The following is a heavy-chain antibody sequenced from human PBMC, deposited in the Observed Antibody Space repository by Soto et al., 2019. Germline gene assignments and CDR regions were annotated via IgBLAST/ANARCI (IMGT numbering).Heavy chain of an antibody. J-gene: IGHJ4*02. CDR1: GFTVSSNY. CDR3: ASIQWGSSSHIDD. CDR2: IYSGGST. V-gene: IGHV3-66*01. D-gene: IGHD6-13*01. Sequence: GGSLRLSCAASGFTVSSNYMSWVRQAPGKGLEWVSVIYSGGSTYYADSVKGRFTISRDNSKNTLYLQMNSLRAEDTAVYYCASIQWGSSSHIDDWGQGTLVTVSS.